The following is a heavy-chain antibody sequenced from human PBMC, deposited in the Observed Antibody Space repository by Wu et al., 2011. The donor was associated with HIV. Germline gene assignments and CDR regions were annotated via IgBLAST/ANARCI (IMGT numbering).Heavy chain of an antibody. CDR3: ARRSTHDAFDI. J-gene: IGHJ3*02. Sequence: QVQLVQSGAEVKKPGASVKVSCKASGYTFTRYYMYWVRQAPGQGLEWMGIINPSGGSTSYAQKFQGRVTMTRDTSTSTVYMELSSLRSEDTAVYYCARRSTHDAFDIWGQGTMVTVSS. CDR1: GYTFTRYY. D-gene: IGHD2-15*01. V-gene: IGHV1-46*01. CDR2: INPSGGST.